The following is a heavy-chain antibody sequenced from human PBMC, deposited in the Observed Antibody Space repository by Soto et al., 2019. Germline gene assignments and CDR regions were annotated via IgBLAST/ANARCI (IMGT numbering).Heavy chain of an antibody. CDR2: ILVDGRT. J-gene: IGHJ3*02. CDR1: GFICSSYD. Sequence: GGSLRLSCAASGFICSSYDMSWVRQAPGKGLEWVSTILVDGRTFYVDSVEGRFTISRDSSQNTVYLQMNSLTAGDTALYYCAKATATGGGAFDICGQGTMVTVS. D-gene: IGHD2-8*02. CDR3: AKATATGGGAFDI. V-gene: IGHV3-23*01.